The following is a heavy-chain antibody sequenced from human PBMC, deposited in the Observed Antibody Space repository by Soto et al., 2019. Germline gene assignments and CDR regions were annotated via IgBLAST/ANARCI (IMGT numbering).Heavy chain of an antibody. CDR1: GFTFDDYA. CDR3: ARGNSYRSFQYIDV. V-gene: IGHV3-9*01. Sequence: EVQLVESGGGLVQPGRSLRLSCAVSGFTFDDYAMHWVRQAPGKGLEWVSGISWNSGNMGYADSVKGRFTISRDSAKNALYLQMNCLRVEDTALYYCARGNSYRSFQYIDVWGRGTTVIVSS. CDR2: ISWNSGNM. D-gene: IGHD3-10*01. J-gene: IGHJ6*03.